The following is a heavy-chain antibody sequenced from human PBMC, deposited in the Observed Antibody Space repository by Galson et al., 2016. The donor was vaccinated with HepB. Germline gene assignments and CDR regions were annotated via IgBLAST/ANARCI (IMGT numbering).Heavy chain of an antibody. CDR2: IYWNDEK. CDR1: GFSLSTNGVG. V-gene: IGHV2-5*01. CDR3: AHEPRIGWYGGGYVDY. D-gene: IGHD6-19*01. Sequence: PALVKPTQTLTLTCTFSGFSLSTNGVGVGWIRQPPGKALEWLALIYWNDEKRYSPSLKSRLTITKDTSKNQVVLTMTNMDPVDTSTYYCAHEPRIGWYGGGYVDYWGQGTLVTVSS. J-gene: IGHJ4*02.